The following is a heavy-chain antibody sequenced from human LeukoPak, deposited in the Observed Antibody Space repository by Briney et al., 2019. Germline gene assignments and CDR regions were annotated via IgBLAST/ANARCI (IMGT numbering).Heavy chain of an antibody. D-gene: IGHD5-18*01. J-gene: IGHJ1*01. CDR3: ANLPSTNFPYGNNYGYLFKH. V-gene: IGHV3-23*01. Sequence: GGSLRLSCAASVFTFSTYAMSWVRQAPGKGLEWVSAISGIGDTAYYADSVRGRFAISGDNSKNTLYLQMNSLRAEDTAVYYCANLPSTNFPYGNNYGYLFKHWGQGSLVTVSS. CDR2: ISGIGDTA. CDR1: VFTFSTYA.